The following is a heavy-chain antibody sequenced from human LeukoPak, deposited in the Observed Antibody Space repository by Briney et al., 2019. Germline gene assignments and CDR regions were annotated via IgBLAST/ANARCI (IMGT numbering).Heavy chain of an antibody. J-gene: IGHJ5*02. CDR3: ARDSQLLFPNWFDH. CDR1: GGSISSGSYY. V-gene: IGHV4-61*02. Sequence: PSETLSLTCTVSGGSISSGSYYWSWIRQPAGKGLEWIGRIYTSGSTNYNPSLKSRVTISVDTSKNQFSLKLSSVTAADTAVYYCARDSQLLFPNWFDHWGQGTLVTVSS. CDR2: IYTSGST. D-gene: IGHD2-2*01.